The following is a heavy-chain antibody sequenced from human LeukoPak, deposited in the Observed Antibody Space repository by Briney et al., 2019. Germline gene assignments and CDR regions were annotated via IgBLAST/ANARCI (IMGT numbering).Heavy chain of an antibody. CDR2: IYYSGST. Sequence: SETLSLTCTVSGGSISSGGYYWSWIRQHPGKGLEWIGYIYYSGSTYYNPSLKSRVTISVDTSKNQFSLKLSSVTAADTAVYYCAREGGYCSSTSCYHPAFDYWGQGTLDTVSS. J-gene: IGHJ4*02. CDR1: GGSISSGGYY. V-gene: IGHV4-31*03. CDR3: AREGGYCSSTSCYHPAFDY. D-gene: IGHD2-2*01.